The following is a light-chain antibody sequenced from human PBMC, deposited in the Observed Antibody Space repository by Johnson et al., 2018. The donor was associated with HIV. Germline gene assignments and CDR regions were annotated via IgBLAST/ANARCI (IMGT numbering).Light chain of an antibody. J-gene: IGLJ1*01. Sequence: QLVLTQPPSMSAAPGQRVAISCSGSNSNIGNNYVSWYQQLPGTAPKLLIYDNNKRPSGIPDRFSGSKYGTSATLGITGLQTGDEADYYCGTLDSSLSAYVVGPGTKVTVL. CDR1: NSNIGNNY. V-gene: IGLV1-51*01. CDR2: DNN. CDR3: GTLDSSLSAYV.